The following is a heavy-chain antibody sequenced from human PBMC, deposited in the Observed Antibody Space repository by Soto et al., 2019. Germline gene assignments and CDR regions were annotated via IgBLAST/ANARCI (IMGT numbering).Heavy chain of an antibody. CDR2: IYYSGST. J-gene: IGHJ5*02. Sequence: SETLSLTCAVSGGSISSGGYPWSWIRQPQGKGLEWIGYIYYSGSTYYNPSLKSRVTISVDTSKNQFSLKLSSVTAADTAVYYCARGSGAAAGIWFDPWGQRTLVTVSS. D-gene: IGHD6-13*01. CDR3: ARGSGAAAGIWFDP. V-gene: IGHV4-61*08. CDR1: GGSISSGGYP.